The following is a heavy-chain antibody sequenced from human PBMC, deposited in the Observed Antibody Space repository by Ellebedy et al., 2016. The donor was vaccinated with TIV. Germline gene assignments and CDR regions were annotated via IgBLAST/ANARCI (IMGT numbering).Heavy chain of an antibody. CDR3: PWEAPAAVLAF. CDR1: GFDFKNAW. J-gene: IGHJ4*02. V-gene: IGHV3-15*01. Sequence: PGGSLRLSCAASGFDFKNAWMSWVRQAPGKGLEWVGRIKSKGSGGTTDFAAPVKGRFTISRDDSKNTLYLQMNSLKIEDTAVYYCPWEAPAAVLAFWGQGIPVTVSS. CDR2: IKSKGSGGTT. D-gene: IGHD2-2*01.